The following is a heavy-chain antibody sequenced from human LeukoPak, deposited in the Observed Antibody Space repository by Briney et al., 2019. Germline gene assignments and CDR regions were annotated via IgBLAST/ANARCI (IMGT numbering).Heavy chain of an antibody. J-gene: IGHJ4*02. D-gene: IGHD6-13*01. CDR1: GFTFRNYW. CDR2: ISGSGGST. CDR3: AKDFAVYSTSYYDY. Sequence: GGSLRLSCAASGFTFRNYWMGWVRQAPGKGLEWVSAISGSGGSTYYADSVKGRFTISRDNSKTTLYLQVNSLRAEDTAVYYCAKDFAVYSTSYYDYWGQGTLVIVSS. V-gene: IGHV3-23*01.